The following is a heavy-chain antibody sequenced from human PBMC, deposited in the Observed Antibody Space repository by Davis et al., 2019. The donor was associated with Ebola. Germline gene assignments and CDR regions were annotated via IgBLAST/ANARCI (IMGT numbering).Heavy chain of an antibody. CDR2: IYHSGST. D-gene: IGHD2-8*01. J-gene: IGHJ6*02. Sequence: SETLSLTCAVSGGSISSSNWWRLVRQPPGKGLEWLGEIYHSGSTNYNPSLKSRVTISVDKSKNQFSLNLSSVTAADTAVYYCARGVYYRYYYYGMDVWGQGTTVTVSS. V-gene: IGHV4-4*02. CDR3: ARGVYYRYYYYGMDV. CDR1: GGSISSSNW.